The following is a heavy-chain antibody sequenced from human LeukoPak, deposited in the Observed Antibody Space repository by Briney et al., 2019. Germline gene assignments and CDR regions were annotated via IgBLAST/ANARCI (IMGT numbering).Heavy chain of an antibody. CDR3: AREVCTGGTCYFDY. D-gene: IGHD2-8*02. J-gene: IGHJ4*02. CDR2: IYHSGST. V-gene: IGHV4-59*12. CDR1: GGSFSGYY. Sequence: SEALSHSCAVYGGSFSGYYWSWIRQPPRKGLEWIGHIYHSGSTYYNPSLKSRVTISVDTSKNQFSLRLSSVTAADTAVYYCAREVCTGGTCYFDYWGQGTLVTVSS.